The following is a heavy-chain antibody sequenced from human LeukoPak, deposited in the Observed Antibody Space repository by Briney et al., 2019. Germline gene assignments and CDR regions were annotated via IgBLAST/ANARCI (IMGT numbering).Heavy chain of an antibody. D-gene: IGHD4-23*01. CDR2: IYSGGST. V-gene: IGHV3-66*02. CDR3: ARDGVYGGNSRDYYYMDV. J-gene: IGHJ6*03. Sequence: PGGSLRLSCAASGFTVSSNYMSWVRQAPGKGLEWVSVIYSGGSTYYADPVKGRFTISRDNSKNTLYLQMNSLRAEDTAVYYCARDGVYGGNSRDYYYMDVWGKGTTVTVSS. CDR1: GFTVSSNY.